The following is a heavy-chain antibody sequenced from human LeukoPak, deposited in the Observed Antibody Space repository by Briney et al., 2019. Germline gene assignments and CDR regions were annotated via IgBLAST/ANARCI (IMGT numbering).Heavy chain of an antibody. Sequence: SETQSLTCTVSGGSISSSSYYWGWIRQPPGKGLEWIGSIYYSGNTYYNPSLKSRVTILVDTSKNQFSLKLSSVTAADTAVYYCARVGQLAFDYWGQGTLVTVSS. D-gene: IGHD2-2*01. CDR1: GGSISSSSYY. V-gene: IGHV4-39*07. CDR2: IYYSGNT. CDR3: ARVGQLAFDY. J-gene: IGHJ4*02.